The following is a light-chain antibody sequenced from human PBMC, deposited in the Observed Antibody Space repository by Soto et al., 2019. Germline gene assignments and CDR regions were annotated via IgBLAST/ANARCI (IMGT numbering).Light chain of an antibody. Sequence: QSVLTQPASVSGSPGQSITISCTGTISDVGGYNYVSWYQQHPGEAPKLIVYDVSNRPSGVSHRFSGSKSGNTASLTISGLQAEDEADYYCNSYRSTSTRYVFRTGTKLTVL. J-gene: IGLJ1*01. V-gene: IGLV2-14*01. CDR3: NSYRSTSTRYV. CDR1: ISDVGGYNY. CDR2: DVS.